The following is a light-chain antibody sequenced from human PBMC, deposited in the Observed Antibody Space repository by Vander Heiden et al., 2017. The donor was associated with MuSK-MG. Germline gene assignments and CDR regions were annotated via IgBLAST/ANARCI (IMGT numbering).Light chain of an antibody. CDR3: QQYGSSHT. Sequence: EIVLTQSPGTLSLSPGERATLSCRASQSVSSSYFAWYQQRPGQAPRLLIYGASSRATGIPDRFSGSGSETDFTLTISRLEPEDFAVYYCQQYGSSHTFGGGTKVEIK. J-gene: IGKJ4*01. CDR2: GAS. V-gene: IGKV3-20*01. CDR1: QSVSSSY.